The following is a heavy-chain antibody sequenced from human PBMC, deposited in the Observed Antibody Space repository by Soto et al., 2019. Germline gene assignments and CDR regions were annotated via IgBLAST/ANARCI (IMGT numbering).Heavy chain of an antibody. V-gene: IGHV5-51*01. J-gene: IGHJ4*02. Sequence: GESLKISCKGSGYSFTTYWIGWVRQMPGKGLEWMGIIYPGDSDTRYSPSFQGQVTISADRSINTAYLQWSSLKASDTAMYYCARDSCASGVCFVDYWGQGTLVTVSS. D-gene: IGHD2-8*01. CDR3: ARDSCASGVCFVDY. CDR1: GYSFTTYW. CDR2: IYPGDSDT.